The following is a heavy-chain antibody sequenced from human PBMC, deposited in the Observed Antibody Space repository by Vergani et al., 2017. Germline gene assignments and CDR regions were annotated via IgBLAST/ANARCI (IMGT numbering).Heavy chain of an antibody. D-gene: IGHD1-1*01. V-gene: IGHV4-30-4*01. Sequence: QVQLQESGPGLVKPSQNLSLTCTVSGGSISSGDYYWSWIRQPPGKGLEWIGYIYYSGSTYYNPSLKSRVTISVDTAKNQFSLKLSSVTAADTAVYYCASSPKGTRGWFDPWGQGTLVTVSS. CDR2: IYYSGST. CDR1: GGSISSGDYY. CDR3: ASSPKGTRGWFDP. J-gene: IGHJ5*02.